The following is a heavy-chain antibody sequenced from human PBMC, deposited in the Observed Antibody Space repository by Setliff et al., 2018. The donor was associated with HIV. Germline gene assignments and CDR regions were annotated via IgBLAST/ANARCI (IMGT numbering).Heavy chain of an antibody. V-gene: IGHV4-61*02. CDR3: ASLFHDTSAPWLYYFDY. CDR1: GGSISSGSHY. J-gene: IGHJ4*02. CDR2: IYTSGRT. D-gene: IGHD3-22*01. Sequence: PSETLSLTCTVSGGSISSGSHYWSWIRQPAGKGLEWIGLIYTSGRTNYNPSLKSRVTISVDRSKNQFCLNLSSVTAADTVLYYCASLFHDTSAPWLYYFDYWGQGTLVTVSS.